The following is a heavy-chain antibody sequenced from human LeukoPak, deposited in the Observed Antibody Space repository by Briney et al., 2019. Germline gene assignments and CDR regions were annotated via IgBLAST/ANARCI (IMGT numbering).Heavy chain of an antibody. CDR2: MNPNSGNT. D-gene: IGHD2-15*01. Sequence: GASVKVSCKASGYTFTSYDINWVRQATGQGLEWMGWMNPNSGNTGYAQKFQGRVTMTRNTSISTAYMELSSLRSEDTAVYYCARGLAKDIVVMVAAFWFDPWGQGTLVTVSS. V-gene: IGHV1-8*01. CDR1: GYTFTSYD. J-gene: IGHJ5*02. CDR3: ARGLAKDIVVMVAAFWFDP.